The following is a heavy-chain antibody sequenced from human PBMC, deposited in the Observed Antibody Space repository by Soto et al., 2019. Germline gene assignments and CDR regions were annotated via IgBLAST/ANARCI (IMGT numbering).Heavy chain of an antibody. CDR2: VTAYNGNT. Sequence: GASVKVSCKASGYTFTDYGINWVRQAPGQGLEWMGWVTAYNGNTNYAQEFQGRVTMTTDTSTNTAYMELRSLRSDDTAVYYCARDPFQNSGYDKANWFDPWGQGTLVTVSS. J-gene: IGHJ5*02. CDR3: ARDPFQNSGYDKANWFDP. CDR1: GYTFTDYG. V-gene: IGHV1-18*01. D-gene: IGHD5-12*01.